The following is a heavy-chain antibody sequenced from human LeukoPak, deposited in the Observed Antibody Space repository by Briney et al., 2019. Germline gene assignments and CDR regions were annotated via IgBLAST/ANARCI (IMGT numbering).Heavy chain of an antibody. CDR1: EFTFNNYW. J-gene: IGHJ4*02. V-gene: IGHV3-7*01. CDR3: ARDTRYFDY. Sequence: PGGSLRLSCAASEFTFNNYWMTWVRQAPGEGLEWVGNINLDGSDKYYGDSVKGRFTISRDNAKNSLYLQMNSLRAEDTAVYYCARDTRYFDYWGQGNMVTVSS. CDR2: INLDGSDK.